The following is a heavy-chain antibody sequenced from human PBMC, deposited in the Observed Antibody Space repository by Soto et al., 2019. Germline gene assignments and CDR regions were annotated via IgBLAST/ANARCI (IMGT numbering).Heavy chain of an antibody. Sequence: GASVKVSCKASGGTFSSYAISWVRQAPGQGLEWMGGIIPIFGTANYAQKFQGRVTITADESTSTAYMELSSLRSEDTAVYYCMSFGVVNIKENWFDPWGQGTLVTVSS. CDR1: GGTFSSYA. CDR3: MSFGVVNIKENWFDP. V-gene: IGHV1-69*13. J-gene: IGHJ5*02. D-gene: IGHD3-3*01. CDR2: IIPIFGTA.